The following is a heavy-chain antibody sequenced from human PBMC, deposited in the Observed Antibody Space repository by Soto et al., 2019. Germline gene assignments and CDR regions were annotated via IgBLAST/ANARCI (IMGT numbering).Heavy chain of an antibody. J-gene: IGHJ4*02. V-gene: IGHV1-69*01. Sequence: QVQLVQSGAEVKKPGSSVKVSCKASGGTFSSYAISWVRQALDQGRKWMEGIIPIFGTAHYHQKFQGRVTITADESTSTAYRELSSLRSEDTAVYYCAREGAYSSSWYSYYFDYWGQGTLVTVSS. CDR1: GGTFSSYA. D-gene: IGHD6-13*01. CDR3: AREGAYSSSWYSYYFDY. CDR2: IIPIFGTA.